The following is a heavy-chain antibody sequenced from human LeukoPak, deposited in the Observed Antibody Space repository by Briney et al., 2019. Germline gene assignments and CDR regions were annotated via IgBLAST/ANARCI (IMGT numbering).Heavy chain of an antibody. Sequence: SETLSLTCAVYGDSLSRYYWPWIRQPPGKGLEWLGEINPSGSPDYNPSLKSRVTISVDTSKNQFSLRLTSVTAADTAVYYCATVRHDPLEYYYYIDVWGKGTTVTVSS. CDR2: INPSGSP. CDR3: ATVRHDPLEYYYYIDV. CDR1: GDSLSRYY. V-gene: IGHV4-34*01. D-gene: IGHD2/OR15-2a*01. J-gene: IGHJ6*03.